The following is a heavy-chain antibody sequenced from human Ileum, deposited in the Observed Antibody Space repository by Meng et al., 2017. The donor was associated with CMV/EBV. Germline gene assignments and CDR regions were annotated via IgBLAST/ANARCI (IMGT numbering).Heavy chain of an antibody. V-gene: IGHV3-11*06. D-gene: IGHD7-27*01. CDR2: IT. Sequence: QVELVESGGNLVKPGGSLRLSWGASGFTFSDYYMKWIRQAPGKGLECVSNITNCTDSVQGRFAISRDNAKKSLFRKMTSLRAEDTAVYYCATDPNWGTLWGQGALVTVSS. CDR3: ATDPNWGTL. CDR1: GFTFSDYY. J-gene: IGHJ4*02.